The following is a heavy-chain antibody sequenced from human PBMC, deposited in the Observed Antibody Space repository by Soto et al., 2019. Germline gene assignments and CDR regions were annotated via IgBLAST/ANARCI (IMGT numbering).Heavy chain of an antibody. CDR1: VDSFSSYA. CDR3: ARDGDSGTYEY. V-gene: IGHV1-69*12. D-gene: IGHD5-12*01. CDR2: IVPIFGSR. Sequence: QVQLVQSGAEVKKPGSSVKVSCKASVDSFSSYAMSWVRQAPGQGLEWMGGIVPIFGSRNYAQKLQGRVTITADESTSTVYMELTSLTYDDTAIYYCARDGDSGTYEYWGQGTLGTVSS. J-gene: IGHJ4*02.